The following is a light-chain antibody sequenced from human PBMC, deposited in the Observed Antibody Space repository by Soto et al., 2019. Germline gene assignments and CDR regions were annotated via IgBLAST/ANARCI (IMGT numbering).Light chain of an antibody. CDR3: QQYGSSRS. CDR1: QSVSSSF. CDR2: GAS. Sequence: EIVLTQSPGTLSLSPGERATLSCRASQSVSSSFLAWYRQTPGQAPRLLIYGASIRATGIPGRFSGSGSGTDFTLTISRLEPEDFAVYYCQQYGSSRSFGPGTTVDIK. J-gene: IGKJ3*01. V-gene: IGKV3-20*01.